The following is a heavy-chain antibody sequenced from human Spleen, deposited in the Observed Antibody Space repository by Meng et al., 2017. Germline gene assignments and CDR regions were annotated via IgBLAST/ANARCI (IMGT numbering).Heavy chain of an antibody. D-gene: IGHD1-26*01. J-gene: IGHJ3*02. V-gene: IGHV4-31*02. CDR3: ARDLVTRGATHQFGHAFDI. Sequence: SSGGYSWSWIRQHPGKGLEWIGHIYYSGSTYYNPSLKSRVTISVDTSKNKFSLKLSSVTAAYTAVYYCARDLVTRGATHQFGHAFDIWGQGTMVTVSS. CDR1: SSGGYS. CDR2: IYYSGST.